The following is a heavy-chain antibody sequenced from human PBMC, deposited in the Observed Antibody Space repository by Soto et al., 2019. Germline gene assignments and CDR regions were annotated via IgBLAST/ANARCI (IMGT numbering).Heavy chain of an antibody. CDR2: ISDSGGAT. CDR3: AQNYFATCYSTLRA. J-gene: IGHJ4*02. V-gene: IGHV3-53*01. Sequence: GGSLRLSCAASGFTVSSNYMSWVRQAPGRGLEWVSVISDSGGATYYADSVKGRFTISRDNSKNTQYLQMSSLRAEDTAIYYCAQNYFATCYSTLRAWGQGTLVTVSS. D-gene: IGHD2-15*01. CDR1: GFTVSSNY.